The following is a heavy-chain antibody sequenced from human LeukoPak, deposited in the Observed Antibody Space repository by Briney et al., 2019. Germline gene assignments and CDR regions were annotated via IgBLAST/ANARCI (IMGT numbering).Heavy chain of an antibody. CDR1: GGSISSGVYY. CDR2: IYYSGST. D-gene: IGHD3-10*01. Sequence: PSQTLSLTCTVSGGSISSGVYYWSWTRQHPGKGLEWMGYIYYSGSTYSNPSLKSRLTMSVDISKNQFSLKLSSVTAADTAVYYCARGVKGLRGAFDIWGQGTMVTVSS. CDR3: ARGVKGLRGAFDI. J-gene: IGHJ3*02. V-gene: IGHV4-31*03.